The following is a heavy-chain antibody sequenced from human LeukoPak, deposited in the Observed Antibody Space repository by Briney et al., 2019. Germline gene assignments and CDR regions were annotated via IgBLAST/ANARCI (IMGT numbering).Heavy chain of an antibody. Sequence: PGGSLRLSCAASGISVRSNYMNWVRQAPGTGLEWVSLISSGDDTDYADSVKGRFTISRDNSKNTLYLQMNSLRAEDTAVYYCATTPGPDQTWGQGTLVTVSS. CDR1: GISVRSNY. D-gene: IGHD2-15*01. CDR3: ATTPGPDQT. CDR2: ISSGDDT. V-gene: IGHV3-66*02. J-gene: IGHJ5*02.